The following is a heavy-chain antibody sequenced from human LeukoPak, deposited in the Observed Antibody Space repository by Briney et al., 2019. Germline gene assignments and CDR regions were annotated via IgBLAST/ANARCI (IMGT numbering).Heavy chain of an antibody. Sequence: GGSLRLSCAASGFTFSNYEMNWGRQAPGKGLEWVSYISRSDGTIYYADSVKGRFTLSRDNAKNSLYLQMNSLRAEDTAVYYCASFTDYWGQGTLVTVSS. CDR2: ISRSDGTI. CDR1: GFTFSNYE. J-gene: IGHJ4*02. V-gene: IGHV3-48*03. CDR3: ASFTDY.